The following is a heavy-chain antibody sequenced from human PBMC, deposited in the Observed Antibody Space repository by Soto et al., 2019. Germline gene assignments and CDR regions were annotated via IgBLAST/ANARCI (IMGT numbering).Heavy chain of an antibody. CDR1: GYTFTSYG. Sequence: QVQLVQSGAEVKKSGASVMVSCKVSGYTFTSYGITWVRQAPGQGLEWMGWINTYDGNTNHAQRVQGRVTMTTDTSTSTAYMELRSLRSDDTAVYYCARDLGSSFIVDWGQGTLVTVSS. CDR2: INTYDGNT. D-gene: IGHD2-2*01. V-gene: IGHV1-18*01. J-gene: IGHJ4*02. CDR3: ARDLGSSFIVD.